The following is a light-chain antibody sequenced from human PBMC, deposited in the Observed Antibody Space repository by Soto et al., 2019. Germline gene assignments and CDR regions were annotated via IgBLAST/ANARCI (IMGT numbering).Light chain of an antibody. CDR2: GAS. CDR3: QQYKNWPH. J-gene: IGKJ5*01. CDR1: HSVNSH. V-gene: IGKV3-15*01. Sequence: MTQSSAALSVSPGERVTLSCRTSHSVNSHVAWYQQKPGQAPRLLLYGASTRATGIPVRFSGSGCGAEFTLTISILQSEDFAVYYRQQYKNWPHFGRGTRLEI.